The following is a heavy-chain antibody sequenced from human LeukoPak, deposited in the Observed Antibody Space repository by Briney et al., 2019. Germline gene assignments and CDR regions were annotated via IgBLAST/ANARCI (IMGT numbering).Heavy chain of an antibody. V-gene: IGHV2-26*01. CDR2: IFSNDEK. J-gene: IGHJ4*02. Sequence: SGPTLVNPTQTLTLTCTFSGFSLSTSGMGVSWIRQPPGKALEWLAHIFSNDEKSYSTSLKSRLTISKDTSKSQVVLTMTNMDPVDTATYYCARGGDGYNFVDYWGQGTLVTVSS. CDR3: ARGGDGYNFVDY. D-gene: IGHD5-24*01. CDR1: GFSLSTSGMG.